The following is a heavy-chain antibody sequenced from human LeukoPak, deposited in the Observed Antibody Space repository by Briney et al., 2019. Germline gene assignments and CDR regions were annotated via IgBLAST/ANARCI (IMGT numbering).Heavy chain of an antibody. D-gene: IGHD2-21*02. Sequence: GGSLRLSCAASGFTFSSYGMHWVRQAPGKGLEWVAVIWYDGSNKYCADSVKGRFTISRDNSKNTLYLQMNSLRAEDTAVYYCAGVYCGGDCFALDYWGQGTLVTVSS. V-gene: IGHV3-33*01. J-gene: IGHJ4*02. CDR2: IWYDGSNK. CDR1: GFTFSSYG. CDR3: AGVYCGGDCFALDY.